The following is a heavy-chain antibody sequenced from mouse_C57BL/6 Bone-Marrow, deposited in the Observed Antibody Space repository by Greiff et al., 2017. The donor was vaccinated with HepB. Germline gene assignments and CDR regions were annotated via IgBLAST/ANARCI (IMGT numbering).Heavy chain of an antibody. V-gene: IGHV1-15*01. CDR3: TRRVSGDFDY. CDR2: IDPETGGT. CDR1: GYTFTDYE. Sequence: VQLQQSGAELVRPGASVTLSCKASGYTFTDYEMHWVKLTPVHGLEWIGAIDPETGGTAYNQKFKGKAILTADKSSSTAYMELRSLTSEDSAVYYCTRRVSGDFDYWGQGTTLTVSS. D-gene: IGHD2-10*02. J-gene: IGHJ2*01.